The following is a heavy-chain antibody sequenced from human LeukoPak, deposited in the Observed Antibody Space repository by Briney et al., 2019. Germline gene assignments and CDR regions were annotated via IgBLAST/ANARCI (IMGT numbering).Heavy chain of an antibody. CDR1: GFTFSSYW. CDR3: ARDTTSITIFGVAPGYMDV. Sequence: GGSLRLSCAASGFTFSSYWMHWVRQAPGKGLVWVSRINTDGSSTSYADSVKGRFTISRDNAKNTLYLQMNSLRAEDTAVYYCARDTTSITIFGVAPGYMDVWGKGTTVTVSS. V-gene: IGHV3-74*01. D-gene: IGHD3-3*01. CDR2: INTDGSST. J-gene: IGHJ6*03.